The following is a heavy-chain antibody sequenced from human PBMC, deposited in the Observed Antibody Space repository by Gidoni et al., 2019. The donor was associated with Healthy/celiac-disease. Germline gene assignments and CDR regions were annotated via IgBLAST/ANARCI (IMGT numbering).Heavy chain of an antibody. Sequence: QVQLQESGPGLVKPSGTLSLTCAVYGGSISRSNWWSWVRQPPGKWLDWIGESYHSGSTNYNPSLKSRVTIAVDKPKIKFSLKLSSVTAADTVVYYCARTIAVAGTGAFDIWGQGTMVTVSS. V-gene: IGHV4-4*02. J-gene: IGHJ3*02. D-gene: IGHD6-19*01. CDR1: GGSISRSNW. CDR2: SYHSGST. CDR3: ARTIAVAGTGAFDI.